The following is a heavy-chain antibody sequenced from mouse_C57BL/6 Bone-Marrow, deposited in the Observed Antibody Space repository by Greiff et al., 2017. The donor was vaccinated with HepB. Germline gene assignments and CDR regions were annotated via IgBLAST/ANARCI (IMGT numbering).Heavy chain of an antibody. D-gene: IGHD3-3*01. V-gene: IGHV1-4*01. CDR2: INPSSGYT. J-gene: IGHJ4*01. CDR3: ARRRDPYAMDY. CDR1: GYNFTSYT. Sequence: QVQLQQSGAELARPGASVKMSCKASGYNFTSYTMHWVKQRPGQGLEWIGYINPSSGYTKYNQKFKDKATLTADKSSSTAYMQLSSLTSEDSAVYYCARRRDPYAMDYWGQGTSVTVSS.